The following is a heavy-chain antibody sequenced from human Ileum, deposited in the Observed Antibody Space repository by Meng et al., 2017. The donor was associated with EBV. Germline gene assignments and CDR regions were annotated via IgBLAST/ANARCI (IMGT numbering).Heavy chain of an antibody. CDR1: GCPSKSSGCF. CDR2: NFYSGSS. V-gene: IGHV4-30-4*01. J-gene: IGHJ4*02. D-gene: IGHD2-21*02. CDR3: ARVAVTSIHFDS. Sequence: VNPCKTLSLNLHVYGCPSKSSGCFWTWSRQPPGKCLEWIGYNFYSGSSFYTPALQSRVTIAVDTSKNQFSLNLSSVTAADTAVYYGARVAVTSIHFDSWGQGTLVTVSS.